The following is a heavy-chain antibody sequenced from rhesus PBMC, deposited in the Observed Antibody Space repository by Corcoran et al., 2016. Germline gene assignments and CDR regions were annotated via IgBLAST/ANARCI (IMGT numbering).Heavy chain of an antibody. Sequence: QVTLKESGPALVKPTQTLTLTCTFSGFSISTTGTGVGWIRQPPGKALEWLASIYWNDNKYCNTSLKSRHTISKDTSKNQVVLTLTNMDPVDTATYYCARVIYVSYYSDRFDVWGPGVLVTVSS. CDR1: GFSISTTGTG. J-gene: IGHJ5-1*01. CDR2: IYWNDNK. D-gene: IGHD3-16*01. V-gene: IGHV2-95*01. CDR3: ARVIYVSYYSDRFDV.